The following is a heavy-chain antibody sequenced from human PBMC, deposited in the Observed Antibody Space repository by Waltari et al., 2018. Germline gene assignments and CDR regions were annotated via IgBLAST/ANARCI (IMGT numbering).Heavy chain of an antibody. CDR1: GGSISSGSYY. CDR3: ARETRSYYDY. J-gene: IGHJ4*02. Sequence: QVQLQESGPGLVKPSQTLSLTCTVSGGSISSGSYYWSWIRQPAGKGLEWIGYIYTSGSTNSNPSLKSRVTISVDTSKNQFSLKLSSVTAADTAVYYCARETRSYYDYWGQGTLVTVSS. CDR2: IYTSGST. V-gene: IGHV4-61*09.